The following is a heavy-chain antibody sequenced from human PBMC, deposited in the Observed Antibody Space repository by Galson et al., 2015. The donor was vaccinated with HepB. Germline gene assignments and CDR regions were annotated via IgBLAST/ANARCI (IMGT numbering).Heavy chain of an antibody. CDR2: ISGDNGNT. J-gene: IGHJ3*02. CDR3: ARVVVIGDSNRFDI. Sequence: SVKVSCKASGYTFTSYHITWVRQAPGQGLEWMGWISGDNGNTNYAQDFQGRVTMTTDTSTNTAYMELRSLRSADTALYYCARVVVIGDSNRFDIWGQGALVTVSS. V-gene: IGHV1-18*01. CDR1: GYTFTSYH. D-gene: IGHD2-21*01.